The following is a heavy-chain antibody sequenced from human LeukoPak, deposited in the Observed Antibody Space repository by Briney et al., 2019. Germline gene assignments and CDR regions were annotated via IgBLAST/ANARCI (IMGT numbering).Heavy chain of an antibody. CDR3: ARDHWASIAASHWFDP. Sequence: SVKVSCKASGCTFSSYAISWVRQAPGQGLEWMGRIIPILGIANYAQKFQGRVTITADKSTSTAYMELSSLRSEDTAVYYCARDHWASIAASHWFDPWGQGTLVTVSS. CDR2: IIPILGIA. D-gene: IGHD6-6*01. J-gene: IGHJ5*02. CDR1: GCTFSSYA. V-gene: IGHV1-69*04.